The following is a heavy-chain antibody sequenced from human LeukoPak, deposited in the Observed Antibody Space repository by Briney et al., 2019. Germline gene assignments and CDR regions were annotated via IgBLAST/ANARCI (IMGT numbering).Heavy chain of an antibody. D-gene: IGHD1-7*01. J-gene: IGHJ3*02. Sequence: SVKVSCKASGGTFSSYAISWVRQAPGQGLEWMGRIIPILGIANYAQKFQGRVTITADESTSTAYMELSSLRSEDTAVYYCARDRGARAGTTGTSGAFDIWGQGTMVTVSS. CDR3: ARDRGARAGTTGTSGAFDI. V-gene: IGHV1-69*04. CDR1: GGTFSSYA. CDR2: IIPILGIA.